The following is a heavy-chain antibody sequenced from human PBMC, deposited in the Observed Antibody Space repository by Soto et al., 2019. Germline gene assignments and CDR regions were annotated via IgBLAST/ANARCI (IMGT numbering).Heavy chain of an antibody. CDR2: ISWNSGSI. J-gene: IGHJ6*03. Sequence: GESLRLSCAASGFTFDDYAMHWVRQAPGKGLEWVSGISWNSGSIGYADSVKGRFTISRDNAKNSLYLQMNSLRAEDTALYYCAKDQAYYDFWRGKYYYYLDVWGKGTTVTVSS. V-gene: IGHV3-9*01. CDR3: AKDQAYYDFWRGKYYYYLDV. CDR1: GFTFDDYA. D-gene: IGHD3-3*01.